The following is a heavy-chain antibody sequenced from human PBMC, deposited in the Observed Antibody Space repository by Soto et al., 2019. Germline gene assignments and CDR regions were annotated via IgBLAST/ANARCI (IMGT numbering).Heavy chain of an antibody. V-gene: IGHV1-8*01. D-gene: IGHD3-16*02. CDR1: GYTFTSYD. CDR2: MNPNSGNT. CDR3: ARAFPNQSKYRNILGY. Sequence: GASVKVSCKASGYTFTSYDINWVRQATGQGLEWMGWMNPNSGNTGYAQKFQGRVTMTRNTSISTAYMELSSLRSEDTAVYYCARAFPNQSKYRNILGYWGQGTLVTVSS. J-gene: IGHJ4*02.